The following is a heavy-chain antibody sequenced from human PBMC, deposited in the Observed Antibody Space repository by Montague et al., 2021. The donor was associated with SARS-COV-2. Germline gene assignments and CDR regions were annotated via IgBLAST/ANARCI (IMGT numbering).Heavy chain of an antibody. J-gene: IGHJ4*02. D-gene: IGHD4-23*01. CDR1: GFNFRCHW. CDR3: ARDGDGGTSFDL. CDR2: IMGDGITASVGSIT. Sequence: SLRLSCAASGFNFRCHWMHWVRQVPGKGLVWVSRIMGDGITASVGSITAYADSVKSRFTVYRDNAKNTVYLQMKSLTDEDTALYYCARDGDGGTSFDLWGQGTPVIVSS. V-gene: IGHV3-74*01.